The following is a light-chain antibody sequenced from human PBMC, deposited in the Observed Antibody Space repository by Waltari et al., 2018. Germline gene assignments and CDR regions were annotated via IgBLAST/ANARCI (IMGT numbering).Light chain of an antibody. CDR3: CSYAGSSTYV. V-gene: IGLV2-23*01. J-gene: IGLJ1*01. Sequence: QSALTQPASVSGSPGQSITISCTGTSSDVGSYNLVSWYQQNPGKAPKLMIYEGSKRPSGVSNRFSGTKSGNTASLTISGLQADDEADYYCCSYAGSSTYVFGTGTKVTVL. CDR2: EGS. CDR1: SSDVGSYNL.